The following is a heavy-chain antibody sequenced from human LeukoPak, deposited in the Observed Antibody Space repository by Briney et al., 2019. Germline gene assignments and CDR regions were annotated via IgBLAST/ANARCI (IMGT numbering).Heavy chain of an antibody. CDR3: AKEVGDYDYVWGSYRPSGGFDY. CDR2: ISSNGAST. Sequence: GGSLRLSCSASGFTFSDYAMHWVRQAPGKGLEYVPAISSNGASTYYADSVKGRFTISRDNSKNTLYLQMNSLRAEDTAVYYCAKEVGDYDYVWGSYRPSGGFDYWGQGTLVTVSS. D-gene: IGHD3-16*02. CDR1: GFTFSDYA. J-gene: IGHJ4*02. V-gene: IGHV3-64*04.